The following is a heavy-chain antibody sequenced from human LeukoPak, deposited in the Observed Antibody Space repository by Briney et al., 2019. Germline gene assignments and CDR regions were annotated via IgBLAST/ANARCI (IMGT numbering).Heavy chain of an antibody. J-gene: IGHJ3*02. V-gene: IGHV4-61*02. Sequence: PSETLSLTCTVSGDSISSGDYYWSWIRQPAGKGLEWIGRISSSGSTNYNPSLRSRVTISVDTSKNQFSLKLSSVTAADTAVYFCARGPYSYDSSGAFDIWGQGTMVTVSS. CDR3: ARGPYSYDSSGAFDI. CDR1: GDSISSGDYY. CDR2: ISSSGST. D-gene: IGHD3-22*01.